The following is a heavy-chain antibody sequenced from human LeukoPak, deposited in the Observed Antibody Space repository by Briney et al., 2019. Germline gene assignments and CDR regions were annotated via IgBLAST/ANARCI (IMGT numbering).Heavy chain of an antibody. D-gene: IGHD3-3*01. Sequence: ASVKVSCKASGYTFTSYGISWVRQAPGQGLEWMGWISAYNGNTNYAQKLQGRVTMTTDTSTSTAYMELRSLRSDDTAVYYCARAGGTITIFGVVIPESRRYYFDYWGQGTLVTVSS. J-gene: IGHJ4*02. CDR2: ISAYNGNT. CDR1: GYTFTSYG. CDR3: ARAGGTITIFGVVIPESRRYYFDY. V-gene: IGHV1-18*01.